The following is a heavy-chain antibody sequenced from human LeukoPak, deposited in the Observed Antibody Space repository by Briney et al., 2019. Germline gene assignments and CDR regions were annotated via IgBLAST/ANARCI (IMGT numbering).Heavy chain of an antibody. CDR2: IRYDGSDK. CDR1: GFTFSSYG. CDR3: AKDYSSNWFDS. V-gene: IGHV3-30*02. Sequence: QAGGSLRLSCAASGFTFSSYGMHWVRQAPSKGLEWVAFIRYDGSDKYYADSVKGRFTISRDKSKSTLYLDMNSLRAEDTAVYYCAKDYSSNWFDSWGQGILLTVSS. D-gene: IGHD5-18*01. J-gene: IGHJ5*01.